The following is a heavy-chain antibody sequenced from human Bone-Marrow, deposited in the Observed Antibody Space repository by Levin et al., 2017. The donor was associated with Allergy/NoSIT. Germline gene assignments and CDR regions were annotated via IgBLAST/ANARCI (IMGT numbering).Heavy chain of an antibody. Sequence: PSETLSLTCTVSGGSFSNGDYYWSWIRQPPGKGLEWIGYIYDSGSTYYNPSLKSRVTISVDTSKNQFSLKLSSVTAADTAVYYCARDQWFGDLLPDAFDIWGQGTMVTVSS. D-gene: IGHD3-10*01. CDR1: GGSFSNGDYY. CDR3: ARDQWFGDLLPDAFDI. V-gene: IGHV4-30-4*01. J-gene: IGHJ3*02. CDR2: IYDSGST.